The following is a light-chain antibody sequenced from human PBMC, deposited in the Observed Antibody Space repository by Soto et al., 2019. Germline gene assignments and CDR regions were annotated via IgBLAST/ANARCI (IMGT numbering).Light chain of an antibody. J-gene: IGKJ1*01. Sequence: EVVLTQSPATLSLSPGGRATLSCRASQDVDIYLAWYQQRPGQAPRLLIYDTSKRPTGIPARITGTGSGTDFTLTISSLEPEDFAVYYCQQRFSWPPWTFGQGTKVEIK. CDR2: DTS. CDR1: QDVDIY. V-gene: IGKV3-11*01. CDR3: QQRFSWPPWT.